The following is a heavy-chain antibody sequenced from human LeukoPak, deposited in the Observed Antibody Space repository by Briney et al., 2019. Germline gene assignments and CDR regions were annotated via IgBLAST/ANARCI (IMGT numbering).Heavy chain of an antibody. CDR3: AREESGYSSSWYEGDYYFDY. J-gene: IGHJ4*02. V-gene: IGHV4-39*07. D-gene: IGHD6-13*01. CDR2: IYYSGST. CDR1: GGSISSSSYY. Sequence: SETLSLTCTVSGGSISSSSYYWGWIRQPPGKGLEWIGSIYYSGSTYYNPSLKSRVTISVDTSKNQFSLKLSSVTAADTAVYYCAREESGYSSSWYEGDYYFDYWGQGTLVTVSS.